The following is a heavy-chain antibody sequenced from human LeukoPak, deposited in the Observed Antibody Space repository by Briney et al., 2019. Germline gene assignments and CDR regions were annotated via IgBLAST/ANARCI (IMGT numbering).Heavy chain of an antibody. CDR3: ARDIGRGYSYGPFDY. CDR1: GFTFSLYA. V-gene: IGHV3-33*01. D-gene: IGHD5-12*01. CDR2: IWYDGSKK. J-gene: IGHJ4*02. Sequence: GGSLRPSCAASGFTFSLYAMHWVRQAPGKGLEWVALIWYDGSKKYDADSVEGRFTISRDNSKNTLYLQMNSLRADDTAVYYCARDIGRGYSYGPFDYWGQGTLVTVSS.